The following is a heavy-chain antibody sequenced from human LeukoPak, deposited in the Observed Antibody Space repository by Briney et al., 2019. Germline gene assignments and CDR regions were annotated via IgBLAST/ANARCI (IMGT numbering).Heavy chain of an antibody. CDR1: GFTFSSYG. Sequence: PGRSLRLSCAASGFTFSSYGMHWVRQAPAKGLEWVAVISNNGRSIYYADSVKGRFTISRDNSKNTLFLQVNSLRVEDTAVYSCAREACSGSRHSDYFDYWGLGTLVTVSS. J-gene: IGHJ4*02. V-gene: IGHV3-30*03. D-gene: IGHD2-15*01. CDR2: ISNNGRSI. CDR3: AREACSGSRHSDYFDY.